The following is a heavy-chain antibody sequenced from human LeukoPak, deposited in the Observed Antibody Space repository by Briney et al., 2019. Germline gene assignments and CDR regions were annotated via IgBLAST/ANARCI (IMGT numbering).Heavy chain of an antibody. CDR2: ISGGGDFT. CDR1: GFSFSSYA. CDR3: AKENTMVRGVIITYFDY. Sequence: PGGSLRLSCAASGFSFSSYAMTWVRRAPGKGLEWVSGISGGGDFTYYVDSVKGRFTISRDNSKNTLYLQMNSLRAEDTAVYYCAKENTMVRGVIITYFDYWGQGTLVTVSS. D-gene: IGHD3-10*01. V-gene: IGHV3-23*01. J-gene: IGHJ4*02.